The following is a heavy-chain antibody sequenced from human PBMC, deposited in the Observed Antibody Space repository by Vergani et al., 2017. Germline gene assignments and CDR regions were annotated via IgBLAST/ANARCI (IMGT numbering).Heavy chain of an antibody. CDR3: ARTAAAGWYFDL. Sequence: LQLQESGPGLVKPSETLSLTCTVSGGSISSSSYYWGWIRQPPGKGLEWIGSIYYSGSTYYHPSLKSRVTISVDTSKNQFSLKLSSVTAADTAVYYCARTAAAGWYFDLWGRGTLVTVSS. CDR1: GGSISSSSYY. CDR2: IYYSGST. V-gene: IGHV4-39*01. J-gene: IGHJ2*01. D-gene: IGHD6-13*01.